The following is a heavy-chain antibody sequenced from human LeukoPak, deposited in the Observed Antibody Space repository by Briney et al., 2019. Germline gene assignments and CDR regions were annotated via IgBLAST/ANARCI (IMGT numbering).Heavy chain of an antibody. CDR2: IYYSGYT. Sequence: SETLSLTCTVSGGSISTYYWSWIRQPPGKGLEWIGYIYYSGYTSYNPSLKSRVTMSVDTSKNQFSLKLSSVAAADTAVYYCARVPKYFDLWGRGTLVTVSS. V-gene: IGHV4-59*12. J-gene: IGHJ2*01. CDR1: GGSISTYY. CDR3: ARVPKYFDL.